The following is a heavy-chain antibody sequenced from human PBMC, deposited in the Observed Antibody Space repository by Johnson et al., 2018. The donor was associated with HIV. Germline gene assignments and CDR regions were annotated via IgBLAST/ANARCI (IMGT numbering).Heavy chain of an antibody. CDR2: INSDGSST. J-gene: IGHJ3*02. D-gene: IGHD3-22*01. V-gene: IGHV3-74*02. CDR3: AVVQWLPDDVFNI. Sequence: EVQLVESGGGVVRPGGSLRLSCAASGFTFSTNWMHWVRQAPGKGLVWVSRINSDGSSTSYADSVKGRFTISRDNAKNTLYLQMDSLGAEDSAVYYCAVVQWLPDDVFNIWGQGTMVTVSS. CDR1: GFTFSTNW.